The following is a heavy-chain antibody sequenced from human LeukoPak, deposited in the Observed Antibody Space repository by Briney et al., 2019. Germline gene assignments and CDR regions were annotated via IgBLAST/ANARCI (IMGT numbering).Heavy chain of an antibody. CDR2: IIPIFGTA. Sequence: SVKVSCKASGGTFSSYAISWVRQAPGQGLEWMGGIIPIFGTANYAQKFQGRVTITADESTSTAYMELSSLRSEDTAVYYCALRFLEWFNFDYWGQGTLVTVSS. CDR3: ALRFLEWFNFDY. CDR1: GGTFSSYA. D-gene: IGHD3-3*01. V-gene: IGHV1-69*13. J-gene: IGHJ4*02.